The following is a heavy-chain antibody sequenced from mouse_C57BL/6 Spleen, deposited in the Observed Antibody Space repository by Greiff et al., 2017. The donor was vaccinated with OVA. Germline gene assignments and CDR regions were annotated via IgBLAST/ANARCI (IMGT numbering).Heavy chain of an antibody. V-gene: IGHV1-81*01. CDR2: IYPRSGNT. CDR1: GYTFTSYG. CDR3: ARKPIGLTGTRGYYFDY. D-gene: IGHD4-1*01. J-gene: IGHJ2*01. Sequence: VKLMESGAELARPGASVKLSCKASGYTFTSYGISWVKQRTGQGLEWIGEIYPRSGNTYYNEKFKGKATLTADKSSSTAYMELRSLTSEDSAVYFCARKPIGLTGTRGYYFDYWGQGTTLTVSS.